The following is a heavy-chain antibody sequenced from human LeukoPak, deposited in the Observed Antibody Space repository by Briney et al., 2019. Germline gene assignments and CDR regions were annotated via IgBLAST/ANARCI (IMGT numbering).Heavy chain of an antibody. V-gene: IGHV3-30*02. Sequence: PGGSLRLSCAASGFTFSSFGMHWARQAPGKGLEWVAFIRYDGSNKYYADSVKGRFTISRDNSKNTLYLQMNSLRAEDTAVYYCAKDRGQLWFSNWFDPWGQGTLVTVSS. CDR1: GFTFSSFG. D-gene: IGHD5-18*01. J-gene: IGHJ5*02. CDR3: AKDRGQLWFSNWFDP. CDR2: IRYDGSNK.